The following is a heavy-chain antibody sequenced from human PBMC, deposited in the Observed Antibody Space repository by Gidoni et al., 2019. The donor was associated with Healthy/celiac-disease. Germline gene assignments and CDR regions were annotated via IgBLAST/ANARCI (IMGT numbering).Heavy chain of an antibody. V-gene: IGHV3-9*01. CDR1: GFTFVDYA. D-gene: IGHD6-19*01. CDR3: AKVAVAGRGGYFQH. Sequence: EVQLVESGGGLVQPGRSLRLSCAASGFTFVDYAMNWVRQAPGKGLEWVSGISWKSGSIGYADSVKGRFTISRDNAKNSLYLQMNSLRAEDTALYYCAKVAVAGRGGYFQHWGQGTLVTVSS. CDR2: ISWKSGSI. J-gene: IGHJ1*01.